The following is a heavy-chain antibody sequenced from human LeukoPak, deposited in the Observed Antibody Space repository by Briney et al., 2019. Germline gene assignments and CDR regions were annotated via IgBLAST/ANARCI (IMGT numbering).Heavy chain of an antibody. CDR3: ARDNSGLYGDYDY. V-gene: IGHV3-11*01. D-gene: IGHD6-19*01. CDR2: ISSSGSTI. Sequence: GGSLRLSCAASGFTFSDYYMSWVRQAPGKGLEWVSYISSSGSTIYYADSVKGRFTISRDNAKNSLYLQMNGLRAEDTAVYYCARDNSGLYGDYDYWGQGTLVTVSS. CDR1: GFTFSDYY. J-gene: IGHJ4*02.